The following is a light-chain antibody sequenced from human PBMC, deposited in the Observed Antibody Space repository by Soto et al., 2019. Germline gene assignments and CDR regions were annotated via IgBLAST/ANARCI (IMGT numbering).Light chain of an antibody. CDR3: SSYAGSNNFV. CDR1: SSDVGYYDY. CDR2: EVT. J-gene: IGLJ1*01. Sequence: LSQPRWATGFIGQSVAISCTRTSSDVGYYDYVSWYQQHPGKAPKLVIYEVTKRPSGVPDRVSASKSGNTASLTVSGLRAEDEADYYCSSYAGSNNFVFGSVTKVSVL. V-gene: IGLV2-8*01.